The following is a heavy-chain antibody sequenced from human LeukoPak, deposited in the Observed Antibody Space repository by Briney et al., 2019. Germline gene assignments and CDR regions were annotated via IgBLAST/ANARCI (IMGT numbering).Heavy chain of an antibody. Sequence: SETLSLTCTVSGGSISSSSYYWGWIRQPPGKGLEWIGSIYYSGSTYYNPSLKSRVTISVDTSKNQISLKVRSVTAADTAVYYCARENWVFDYWGQGILVTVSS. J-gene: IGHJ4*02. CDR2: IYYSGST. D-gene: IGHD7-27*01. V-gene: IGHV4-39*02. CDR3: ARENWVFDY. CDR1: GGSISSSSYY.